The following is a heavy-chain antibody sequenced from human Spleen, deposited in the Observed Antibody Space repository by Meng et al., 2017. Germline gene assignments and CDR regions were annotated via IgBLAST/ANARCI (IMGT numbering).Heavy chain of an antibody. CDR2: ISTAGDT. CDR3: ARGKLGSYFYYYGTDV. J-gene: IGHJ6*02. D-gene: IGHD2-15*01. CDR1: GFTFSSYD. Sequence: GGSLRLSCATSGFTFSSYDMHWVRQVTGKGLEWVAGISTAGDTYYQGSVKGRFTISRENAKNHLCLQMNSLRAGDTAVYYCARGKLGSYFYYYGTDVWGQGTTVTVSS. V-gene: IGHV3-13*01.